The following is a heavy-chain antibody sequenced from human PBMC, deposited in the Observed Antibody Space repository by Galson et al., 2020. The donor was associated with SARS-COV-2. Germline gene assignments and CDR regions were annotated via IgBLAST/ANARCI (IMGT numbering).Heavy chain of an antibody. V-gene: IGHV3-33*01. CDR3: ARDLAVGGAFDI. CDR1: GFTFSSYG. CDR2: IWNDGSNT. D-gene: IGHD6-19*01. Sequence: GGSLRLSCAASGFTFSSYGMHWVRQAPGKGLEWVAVIWNDGSNTYYADSVKDRFTISRDNSTNPLYMQMNSLRAEDTAVYYCARDLAVGGAFDIWGQGTMVTVSS. J-gene: IGHJ3*02.